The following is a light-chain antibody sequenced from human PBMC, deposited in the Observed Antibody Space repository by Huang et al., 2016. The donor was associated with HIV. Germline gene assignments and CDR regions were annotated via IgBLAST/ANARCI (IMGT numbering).Light chain of an antibody. CDR3: QQTYNVPRT. CDR1: QTVDMY. V-gene: IGKV1-39*01. J-gene: IGKJ2*01. Sequence: DIQMTQSPSSLSASIGDRVTMSCRASQTVDMYLNWYQQTPGRAPKLLSYAASKLQSDVPSRFSGTGSGTNFTLTISSLQPEDFVIYFCQQTYNVPRTFGQGTALEIK. CDR2: AAS.